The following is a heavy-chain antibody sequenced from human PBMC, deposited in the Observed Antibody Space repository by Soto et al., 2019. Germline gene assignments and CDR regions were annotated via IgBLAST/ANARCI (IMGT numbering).Heavy chain of an antibody. Sequence: SETLSLTCTVSGGSISSSSYYWGWIRQPPGKGLEWIGSIYYSGSTYYNPSLKSRVTISVDTSKNQFSLKLSSVTAADTAVYYCAREGGNSGSFDYWGQGSLVTVSS. D-gene: IGHD2-21*02. J-gene: IGHJ4*02. V-gene: IGHV4-39*07. CDR1: GGSISSSSYY. CDR3: AREGGNSGSFDY. CDR2: IYYSGST.